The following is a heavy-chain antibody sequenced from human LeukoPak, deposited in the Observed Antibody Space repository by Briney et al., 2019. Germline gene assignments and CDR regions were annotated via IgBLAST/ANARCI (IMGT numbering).Heavy chain of an antibody. CDR3: AKEIYGDSTGGRFQH. Sequence: GGSLRLSCAASGFTVSSNYMSWVRQVPGKGLEWVSSVSESGGSTYYADSVKGRFTISRDNSKDTLSLQMNSLRAEDTAVYYCAKEIYGDSTGGRFQHWGQGTLVTVSS. CDR2: SESGGST. D-gene: IGHD4-17*01. J-gene: IGHJ1*01. CDR1: GFTVSSNY. V-gene: IGHV3-53*01.